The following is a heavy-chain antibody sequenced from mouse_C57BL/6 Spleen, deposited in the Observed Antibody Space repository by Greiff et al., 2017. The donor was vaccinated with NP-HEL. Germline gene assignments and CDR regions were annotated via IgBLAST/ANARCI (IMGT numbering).Heavy chain of an antibody. V-gene: IGHV1-59*01. CDR2: IDPSDSYT. CDR1: GYTFTSYW. Sequence: VQLQQSGAELVRPGTSVKLSCKASGYTFTSYWMHWVKQRPGQGLEWIGVIDPSDSYTNYNQKFKGKATLTVDTSSSTAYMQLSSLTSEDSAVYYCARECDFYYDYDGFAYCGQGTLVPVSA. CDR3: ARECDFYYDYDGFAY. J-gene: IGHJ3*01. D-gene: IGHD2-4*01.